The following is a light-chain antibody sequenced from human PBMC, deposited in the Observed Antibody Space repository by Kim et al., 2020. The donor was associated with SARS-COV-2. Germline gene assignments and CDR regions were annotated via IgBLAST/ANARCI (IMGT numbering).Light chain of an antibody. V-gene: IGKV3-20*01. CDR1: QSVTNNY. J-gene: IGKJ4*01. CDR2: GAS. Sequence: VSPGERATLSCRASQSVTNNYLAWYQQKPGQTPRLLIYGASSRATGIPDRFSGSGSGTDFTLTISRLEPEDFAVYYCQQYGSSPRFGGGTKVDIK. CDR3: QQYGSSPR.